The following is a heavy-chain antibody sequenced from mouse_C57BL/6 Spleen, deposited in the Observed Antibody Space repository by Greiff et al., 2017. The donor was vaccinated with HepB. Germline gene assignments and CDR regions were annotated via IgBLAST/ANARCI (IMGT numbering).Heavy chain of an antibody. Sequence: VQLQQSGPELVKPGASVKIPCKASGYTFTDYNMDWVKQSHGKSLEWIGDINPNNGGTIYNQKFKGKATLTVDKSSSTAYMELRSLTSEDTAVYYCARSGGLRHFDVWGTGTTVTVSS. D-gene: IGHD2-4*01. J-gene: IGHJ1*03. V-gene: IGHV1-18*01. CDR3: ARSGGLRHFDV. CDR1: GYTFTDYN. CDR2: INPNNGGT.